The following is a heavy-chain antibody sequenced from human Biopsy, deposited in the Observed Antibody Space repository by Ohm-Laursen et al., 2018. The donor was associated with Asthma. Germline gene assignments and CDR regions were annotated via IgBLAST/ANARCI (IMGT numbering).Heavy chain of an antibody. CDR1: GFTFGDYC. V-gene: IGHV3-7*01. CDR2: INHDGSEK. D-gene: IGHD3-3*01. CDR3: ARTFHFWSPYHAEHYQL. J-gene: IGHJ1*01. Sequence: GSLRLSCAASGFTFGDYCMSWVRQVPGQGLEWVANINHDGSEKNHVDSLKGRFTISRDNAKNLLFLQMNSLRAEDTAVYYCARTFHFWSPYHAEHYQLWGQGTLVTVSS.